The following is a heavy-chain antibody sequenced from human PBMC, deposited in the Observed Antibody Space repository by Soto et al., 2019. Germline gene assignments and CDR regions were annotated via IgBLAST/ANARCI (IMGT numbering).Heavy chain of an antibody. CDR2: IWYDGSNK. J-gene: IGHJ5*02. V-gene: IGHV3-33*01. CDR3: ARVPDYYDSSGYYPGGFDP. CDR1: GFTFSSYG. Sequence: GGSLRLSCAASGFTFSSYGMHWVRQAPGKGLEWVAVIWYDGSNKYYADSVKGRFTISRDNSKNMLYLQMNSLRAEDTAVYYCARVPDYYDSSGYYPGGFDPWGQGTLVTVSS. D-gene: IGHD3-22*01.